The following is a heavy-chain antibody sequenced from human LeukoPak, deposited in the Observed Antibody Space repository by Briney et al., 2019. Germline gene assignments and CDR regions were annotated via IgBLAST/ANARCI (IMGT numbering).Heavy chain of an antibody. D-gene: IGHD2-2*01. CDR3: ARHCYEGSSSAFDI. CDR1: GYSFASYW. CDR2: IYPGDSDT. J-gene: IGHJ3*02. V-gene: IGHV5-51*01. Sequence: GESLKISCKDSGYSFASYWFGWVRHMPGKGLEWIGIIYPGDSDTRYSPSFEGQVTISADKSTSTAFLQWSSLRASDTAMYYCARHCYEGSSSAFDIWGQGTMVIVSA.